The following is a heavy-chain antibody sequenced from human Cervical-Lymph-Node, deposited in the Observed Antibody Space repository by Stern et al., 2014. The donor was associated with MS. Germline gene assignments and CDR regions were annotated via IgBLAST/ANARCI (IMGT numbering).Heavy chain of an antibody. CDR3: ATSLGTYGGNPFDD. CDR2: ISSTGNTK. CDR1: GLTFSDYY. D-gene: IGHD4-23*01. V-gene: IGHV3-11*01. J-gene: IGHJ4*02. Sequence: VQLVESGGGLVKPGRSLRLSCAASGLTFSDYYMSWIRQAPGKGLEWISSISSTGNTKDYPDSLRGRLTISRDDAKSSVYLQIDSLGAADTAVYYCATSLGTYGGNPFDDWGQGTLVTVSS.